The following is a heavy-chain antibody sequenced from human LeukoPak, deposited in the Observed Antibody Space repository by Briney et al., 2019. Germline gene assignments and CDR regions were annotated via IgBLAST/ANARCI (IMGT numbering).Heavy chain of an antibody. CDR1: GASIRRSNFY. CDR3: ARAVQLWFPDGAFDI. V-gene: IGHV4-39*01. CDR2: VYYNGNT. Sequence: SETLSLTCSVSGASIRRSNFYWGWIRQSPGKGLEWIGNVYYNGNTYYNSSLRSRVTISVDTSNNQVSLNLRSVTAADTGIYYCARAVQLWFPDGAFDIWGQGTMVTVSS. D-gene: IGHD1-1*01. J-gene: IGHJ3*02.